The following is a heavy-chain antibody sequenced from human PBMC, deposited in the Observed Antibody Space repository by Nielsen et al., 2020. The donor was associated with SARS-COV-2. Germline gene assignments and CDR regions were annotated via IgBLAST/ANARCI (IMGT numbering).Heavy chain of an antibody. D-gene: IGHD2-2*01. CDR1: GYTFTDYD. V-gene: IGHV1-8*01. CDR2: MNPDSGNT. J-gene: IGHJ4*02. Sequence: ASVKVSCKASGYTFTDYDLNWVRQAAGQGLEWMGWMNPDSGNTGYAQKFQGRVTMTRDTSISTAYMELSSLRSEDTAVYYCARLPGSSANSLHGWGQGTLVTVSS. CDR3: ARLPGSSANSLHG.